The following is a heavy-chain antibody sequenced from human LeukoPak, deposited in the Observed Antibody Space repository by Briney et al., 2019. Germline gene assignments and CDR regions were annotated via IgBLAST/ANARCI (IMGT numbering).Heavy chain of an antibody. J-gene: IGHJ4*02. V-gene: IGHV3-74*01. Sequence: PGGSLRLSCAASGFTFSSYWMHWVRQAPGKGPVWIARTNRDGSSTAYADSVKGRFTISKDNAKNTLYLLMNSLRAEDTAVYYCARDSVEWYICDYWGQGTLVTVSS. CDR2: TNRDGSST. CDR1: GFTFSSYW. CDR3: ARDSVEWYICDY. D-gene: IGHD1-1*01.